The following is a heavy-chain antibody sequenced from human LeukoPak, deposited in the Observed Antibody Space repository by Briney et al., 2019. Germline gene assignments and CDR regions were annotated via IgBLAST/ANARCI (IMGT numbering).Heavy chain of an antibody. CDR3: AKGRSGGRTGATRDNWFDP. CDR2: LCGGGGST. CDR1: GVTFSAYA. J-gene: IGHJ5*02. Sequence: GGALRLSCAASGVTFSAYAMCWGCEAPGKGREWVSHLCGGGGSTYYADSARGGFTISRDNPKNTLYLQMNCLRSEDTAVYYWAKGRSGGRTGATRDNWFDPWGQGTLVTVSS. D-gene: IGHD1-1*01. V-gene: IGHV3-23*01.